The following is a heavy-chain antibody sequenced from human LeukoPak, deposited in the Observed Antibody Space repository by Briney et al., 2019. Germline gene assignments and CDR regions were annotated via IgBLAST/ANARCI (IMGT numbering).Heavy chain of an antibody. CDR3: ARLWDYGDFQNAFDI. CDR2: ISSRSSFI. Sequence: PGGSLRLSCAASGFTFSSFSMSWVRQAPGRGLEWVSSISSRSSFIHYADSVRGRFTISRDNAKKSLYLQMNSLRAEDTAVYYCARLWDYGDFQNAFDIWGQGTTVTVSS. CDR1: GFTFSSFS. V-gene: IGHV3-21*01. J-gene: IGHJ3*02. D-gene: IGHD4-17*01.